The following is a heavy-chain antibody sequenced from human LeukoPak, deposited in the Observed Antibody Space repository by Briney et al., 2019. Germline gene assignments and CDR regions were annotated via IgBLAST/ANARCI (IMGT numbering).Heavy chain of an antibody. V-gene: IGHV4-59*08. J-gene: IGHJ4*02. D-gene: IGHD2/OR15-2a*01. CDR3: AGHHPRNTVDF. Sequence: SETLSLTCTVSGGSISSFYWSWIRQPPGKGLEWIGYIYSSGTTNYNPSLKSRVTISLDTSKNQFSLKLSSVTAADTAVYYCAGHHPRNTVDFWGQGTLVTVSS. CDR2: IYSSGTT. CDR1: GGSISSFY.